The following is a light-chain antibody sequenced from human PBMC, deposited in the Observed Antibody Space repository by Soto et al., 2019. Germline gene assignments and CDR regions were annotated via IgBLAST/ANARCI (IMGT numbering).Light chain of an antibody. CDR3: QQYNSYSRT. CDR2: KAS. Sequence: DIQITQSASTLSASVGDRVTITCRASQTISSWLAWYQQKPGKAPKLLIYKASTLKSGVPSRFSGSGSGTEFTLTISSLQPDDFATYYCQQYNSYSRTFGQGTKVDIK. J-gene: IGKJ1*01. V-gene: IGKV1-5*03. CDR1: QTISSW.